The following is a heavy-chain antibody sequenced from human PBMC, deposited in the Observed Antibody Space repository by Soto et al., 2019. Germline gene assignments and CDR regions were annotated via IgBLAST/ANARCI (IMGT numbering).Heavy chain of an antibody. V-gene: IGHV3-23*01. J-gene: IGHJ5*02. Sequence: EVQLLESGGGLVQPGESLRLSCAASGITFSSYAMNWVRQAPGKGLEWVSSISGSGGITHYADSVKGRFTISRDNSKNTLYLQMNTLRAEDTAIYYCAKAVAPTFGWFDPWGQGTLVTVSS. CDR1: GITFSSYA. CDR3: AKAVAPTFGWFDP. CDR2: ISGSGGIT. D-gene: IGHD2-15*01.